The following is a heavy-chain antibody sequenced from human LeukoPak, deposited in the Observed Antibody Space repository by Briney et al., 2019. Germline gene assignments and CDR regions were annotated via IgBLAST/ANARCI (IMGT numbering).Heavy chain of an antibody. CDR3: ARDRVGATDYFDY. V-gene: IGHV3-30*03. Sequence: PGRSLTLFCATSGFTFSNYGMHWVRQAPGKGLEWVAVISYDGSNKYYADSVKGRFTISRDNSKNTLYLQMNSLRAEDTAVYYCARDRVGATDYFDYWGQGTLVTVSS. CDR2: ISYDGSNK. D-gene: IGHD1-26*01. J-gene: IGHJ4*02. CDR1: GFTFSNYG.